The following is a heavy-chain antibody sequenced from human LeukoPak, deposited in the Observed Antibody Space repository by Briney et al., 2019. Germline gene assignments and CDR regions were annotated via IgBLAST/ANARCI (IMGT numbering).Heavy chain of an antibody. CDR2: IYYSGST. V-gene: IGHV4-39*01. CDR3: ARRTSIAVAGTSDY. Sequence: PSETLSLTCTVSGGSISSSSYYWGWIRQPPGKGLEWIGSIYYSGSTYYNPSLKSRVTISVDTSKNQFSLKLSSVTAADTAVYYCARRTSIAVAGTSDYWGQGTLVTVSS. D-gene: IGHD6-19*01. J-gene: IGHJ4*02. CDR1: GGSISSSSYY.